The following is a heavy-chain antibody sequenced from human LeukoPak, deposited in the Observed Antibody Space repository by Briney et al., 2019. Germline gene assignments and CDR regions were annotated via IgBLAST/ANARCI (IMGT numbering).Heavy chain of an antibody. V-gene: IGHV4-61*02. CDR1: GGSISSTSYY. CDR3: AKAYYYDSSGYHDAFDI. CDR2: IYTSGTT. J-gene: IGHJ3*02. Sequence: SETLSLTCTVSGGSISSTSYYYSWIRQPAGKGLEWIGRIYTSGTTTYNPSLKSRVTISLDTSKNQVSLKLSSVTAADTAVYYCAKAYYYDSSGYHDAFDIWGQGTMVTVSS. D-gene: IGHD3-22*01.